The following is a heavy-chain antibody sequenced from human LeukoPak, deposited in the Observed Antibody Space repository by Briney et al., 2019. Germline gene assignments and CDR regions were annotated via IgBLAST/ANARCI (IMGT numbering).Heavy chain of an antibody. CDR3: ARETSLAGFASGLGFNY. J-gene: IGHJ4*02. CDR1: GGSISDWY. V-gene: IGHV4-59*01. Sequence: SETLSLTCTVSGGSISDWYWSWIRQPPGKGLEWIGYIYGSGYTNYNPSLKSRVTMSIDTSKNHFSLKLTSVTAADTATYYCARETSLAGFASGLGFNYWGQGILVTVSS. CDR2: IYGSGYT. D-gene: IGHD6-19*01.